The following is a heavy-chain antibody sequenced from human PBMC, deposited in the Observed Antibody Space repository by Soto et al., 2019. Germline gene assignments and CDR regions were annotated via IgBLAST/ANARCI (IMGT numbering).Heavy chain of an antibody. D-gene: IGHD3-3*01. Sequence: SETLSLTCTVSGGSISSSSYYWGWIRQPPGKGLEWIGSTYYSGSTYYNPSLKSRVTISVDTSKNQFSLKLSSVTAADTAVYYCARHVLRFLGHYGMDVWGQGTTVTVSS. CDR3: ARHVLRFLGHYGMDV. CDR2: TYYSGST. CDR1: GGSISSSSYY. V-gene: IGHV4-39*01. J-gene: IGHJ6*02.